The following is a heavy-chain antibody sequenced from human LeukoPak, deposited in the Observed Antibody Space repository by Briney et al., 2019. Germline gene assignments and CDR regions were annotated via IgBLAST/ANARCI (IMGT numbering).Heavy chain of an antibody. D-gene: IGHD4-11*01. CDR1: GYTFTTYD. J-gene: IGHJ4*02. Sequence: ASVKVSCTASGYTFTTYDINWVRQATGQGLEWMGWMNPNSGNTGYAQKFQGRVTITRITSISTAYMELSSLRSEDTAVYYCARGIRPGYSRYGFDYWGQGTLVTVSS. V-gene: IGHV1-8*03. CDR3: ARGIRPGYSRYGFDY. CDR2: MNPNSGNT.